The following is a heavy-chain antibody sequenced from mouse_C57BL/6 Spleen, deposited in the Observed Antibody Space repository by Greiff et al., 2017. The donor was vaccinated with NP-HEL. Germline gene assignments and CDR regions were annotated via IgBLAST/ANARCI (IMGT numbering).Heavy chain of an antibody. CDR1: GYTFTSYG. CDR3: ARPAKGRYYAMDY. D-gene: IGHD3-3*01. Sequence: QVQLQQSGAELARPGASVKLSCKASGYTFTSYGISWVKQRTGQGLEWIGEIYPRSGNTYYNEKFKGKATLTADQYSSTAYMELRSRTCEDSAVCFCARPAKGRYYAMDYWGQGTAVTVAS. V-gene: IGHV1-81*01. CDR2: IYPRSGNT. J-gene: IGHJ4*01.